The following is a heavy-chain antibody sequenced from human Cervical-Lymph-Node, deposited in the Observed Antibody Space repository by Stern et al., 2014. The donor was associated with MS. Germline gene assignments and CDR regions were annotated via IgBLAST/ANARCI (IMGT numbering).Heavy chain of an antibody. Sequence: QVQLVQSGAEVKKPGASVKVSCKASGYTFTSYGISWVRQAPGQGLEWLGWISAYNGNTTYAQKLQGRVTMTTDTSTSTAYMELRSLRSDDTAVYYCARDRVPYDFWSGPYYGMDVWGQGTTVTVSS. CDR3: ARDRVPYDFWSGPYYGMDV. V-gene: IGHV1-18*01. D-gene: IGHD3-3*01. CDR2: ISAYNGNT. J-gene: IGHJ6*02. CDR1: GYTFTSYG.